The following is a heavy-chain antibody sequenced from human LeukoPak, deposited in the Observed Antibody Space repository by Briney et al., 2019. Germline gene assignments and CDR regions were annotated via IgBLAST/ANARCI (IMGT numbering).Heavy chain of an antibody. CDR1: GGTFSSYA. CDR3: ARDLHPYSSGGSCPFDY. J-gene: IGHJ4*02. CDR2: IIPIFGTA. D-gene: IGHD2-15*01. Sequence: GASVKVSCKASGGTFSSYAISWVRQAPGQGLEWMGGIIPIFGTANYAQKFQGRVTITADESTSTAYMELSSLRSEDTAVYYCARDLHPYSSGGSCPFDYWGQGTLVTVSS. V-gene: IGHV1-69*13.